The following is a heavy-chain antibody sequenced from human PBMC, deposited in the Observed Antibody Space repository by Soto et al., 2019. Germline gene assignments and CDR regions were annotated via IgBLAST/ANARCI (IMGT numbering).Heavy chain of an antibody. D-gene: IGHD3-22*01. CDR2: IFHSGIT. V-gene: IGHV4-59*01. CDR3: ARDRYFYDSRGYYRTLDS. Sequence: SCKASGGSFSNDYWTWNRQSPGKGLEWIGYIFHSGITDYNPSVKSRVTISIDKSRNLFSLNLTSVTAADTAVYYCARDRYFYDSRGYYRTLDSWGQGTLVTVSS. CDR1: GGSFSNDY. J-gene: IGHJ5*01.